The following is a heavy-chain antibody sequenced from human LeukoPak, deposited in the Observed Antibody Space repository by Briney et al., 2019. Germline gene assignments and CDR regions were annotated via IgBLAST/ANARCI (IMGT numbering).Heavy chain of an antibody. CDR2: IYYSGST. CDR1: GGSITSSSYY. D-gene: IGHD6-13*01. CDR3: ARVSSSWYQDWYFDL. V-gene: IGHV4-61*01. Sequence: PSETLSLTCTVSGGSITSSSYYWSWIRQPPGKGLEWIGYIYYSGSTNYNPSLKSRVTISVETSKNEFSLKLRSVTAADTAVYYRARVSSSWYQDWYFDLWGRGTLVTVSS. J-gene: IGHJ2*01.